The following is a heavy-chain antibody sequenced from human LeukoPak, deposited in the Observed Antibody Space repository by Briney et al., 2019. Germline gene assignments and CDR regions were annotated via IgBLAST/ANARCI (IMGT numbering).Heavy chain of an antibody. CDR2: ISSSSSTI. V-gene: IGHV3-48*01. J-gene: IGHJ1*01. D-gene: IGHD4-23*01. CDR1: GFTFSSYS. CDR3: AKGGGTWAAEYFQH. Sequence: GGSLRLSCAASGFTFSSYSMNWVRQAPGKGLEWVSYISSSSSTIYYADSVKGRFTISRDNAKNSLYLQMNSLRAEDTAVYYCAKGGGTWAAEYFQHWGQGTLVTVSS.